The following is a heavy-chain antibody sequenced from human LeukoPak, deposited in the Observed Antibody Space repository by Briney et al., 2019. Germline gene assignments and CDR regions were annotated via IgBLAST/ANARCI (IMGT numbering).Heavy chain of an antibody. CDR3: ARRTKFGDFDY. V-gene: IGHV3-21*01. CDR1: GFTFSDYN. D-gene: IGHD3-10*01. CDR2: ISSSSSYI. Sequence: GGSLRLSCAASGFTFSDYNMNWVRQAPGKGLEWVSSISSSSSYIYYADSVKGRFTISRDNAKNSLYLQMNSLRVEDTAVYYCARRTKFGDFDYWGQGTLVTVSS. J-gene: IGHJ4*02.